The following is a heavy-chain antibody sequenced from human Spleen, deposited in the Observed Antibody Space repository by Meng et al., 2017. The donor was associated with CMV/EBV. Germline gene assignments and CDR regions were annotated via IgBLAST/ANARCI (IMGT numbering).Heavy chain of an antibody. Sequence: SFVVSEFTFSSHWMTWVRQAPGKGLEWLANINPDATVRKYLDSVKGRFTISRDNSKNSVYLQMNSLRADDTAVYYCARDPHFGALDHWGQGTLVTVSS. CDR3: ARDPHFGALDH. V-gene: IGHV3-7*01. D-gene: IGHD3-10*01. J-gene: IGHJ4*02. CDR1: EFTFSSHW. CDR2: INPDATVR.